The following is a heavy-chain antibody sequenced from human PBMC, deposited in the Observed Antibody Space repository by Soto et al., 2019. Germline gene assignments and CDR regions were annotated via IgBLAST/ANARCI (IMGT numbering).Heavy chain of an antibody. J-gene: IGHJ5*02. CDR1: GYTFTTYA. Sequence: ASVKVSCKASGYTFTTYAMNWVRQAPGLRLEWMGWINAGNGNTGYSRKFQGRVTFTRDTSASTAYMELRSLRSEDTAVYYCAREHYGNSAWFDPWGQGTLVTVSS. V-gene: IGHV1-3*01. CDR3: AREHYGNSAWFDP. CDR2: INAGNGNT. D-gene: IGHD3-10*01.